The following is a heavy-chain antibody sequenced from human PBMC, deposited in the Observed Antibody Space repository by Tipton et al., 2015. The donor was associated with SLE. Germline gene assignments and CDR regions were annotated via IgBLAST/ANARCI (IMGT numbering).Heavy chain of an antibody. J-gene: IGHJ4*03. CDR1: GGSFSGYS. CDR2: SNPSGNT. CDR3: ARGAKERITLVRVRPYYFDY. D-gene: IGHD3-10*01. Sequence: TLSLTCAVFGGSFSGYSWSWIRQPPGKGLEWVGESNPSGNTNYNLSLKSRVTISVDTSKNQLSLKLTSVTAADTAVYYCARGAKERITLVRVRPYYFDYWGQGSLVTVSS. V-gene: IGHV4-34*01.